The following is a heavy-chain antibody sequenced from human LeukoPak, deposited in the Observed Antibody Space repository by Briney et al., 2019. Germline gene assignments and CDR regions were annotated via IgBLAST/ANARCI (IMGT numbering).Heavy chain of an antibody. CDR2: ISYDGSNK. Sequence: GRSLRLSCAASGFTFSSYAMHWVRQAPGKGLEWVAVISYDGSNKYYADSVKGRFTISRDNSKNTLYLQMNSLRAEATAVYYCARPYYYDSSGYRHPSPFVYFQHWGQGTLVTVSS. V-gene: IGHV3-30-3*01. D-gene: IGHD3-22*01. CDR3: ARPYYYDSSGYRHPSPFVYFQH. J-gene: IGHJ1*01. CDR1: GFTFSSYA.